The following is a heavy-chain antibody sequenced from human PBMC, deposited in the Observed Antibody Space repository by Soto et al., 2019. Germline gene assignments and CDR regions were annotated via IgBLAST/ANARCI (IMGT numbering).Heavy chain of an antibody. V-gene: IGHV3-48*02. CDR1: GFTFNSYS. CDR3: ARDLYYYGSGSGYFDY. J-gene: IGHJ4*02. D-gene: IGHD3-10*01. Sequence: GGSLSLSCVASGFTFNSYSMNWVRQAPGKGLEWISYISSSSSTIYYRDSVKGRFTISRDNAKNSLYLQMNSLRDEDTAVYYCARDLYYYGSGSGYFDYWGQET. CDR2: ISSSSSTI.